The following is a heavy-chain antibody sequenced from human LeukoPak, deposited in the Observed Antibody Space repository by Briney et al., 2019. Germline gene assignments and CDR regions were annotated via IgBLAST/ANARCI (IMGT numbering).Heavy chain of an antibody. CDR3: AKAVSISATGPDS. V-gene: IGHV3-23*01. CDR1: GFTFRNYA. CDR2: VSGYGDST. D-gene: IGHD6-6*01. Sequence: PGGSLRLSCAASGFTFRNYAMSWVRQAPGKGLEWVSGVSGYGDSTYYADSVKGRFTISRDNPKNTLYLQMNSLRGEDTAVYYCAKAVSISATGPDSWGQGTLVTVSS. J-gene: IGHJ4*02.